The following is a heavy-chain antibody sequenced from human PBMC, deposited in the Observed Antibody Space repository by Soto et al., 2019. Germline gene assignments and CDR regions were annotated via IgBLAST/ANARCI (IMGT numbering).Heavy chain of an antibody. CDR3: ARDWRYYDSSGYKRGYYGMDV. Sequence: PGGSLRLSCAASGFTFSSYSMNWVRQAPGKGLEWVSSISSSSSYIYYADSVKGRFTISRDNAKNSLYLQMNSLRAEDTAVYYCARDWRYYDSSGYKRGYYGMDVWGQGTTVTVSS. CDR1: GFTFSSYS. D-gene: IGHD3-22*01. J-gene: IGHJ6*02. V-gene: IGHV3-21*01. CDR2: ISSSSSYI.